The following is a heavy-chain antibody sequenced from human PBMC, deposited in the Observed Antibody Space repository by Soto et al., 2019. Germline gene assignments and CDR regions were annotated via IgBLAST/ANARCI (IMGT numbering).Heavy chain of an antibody. CDR3: ARDGDIAAAGTFDY. CDR2: IYYSGIT. Sequence: SETLSLTCTVSGDSISNSNYYWGWIRQPPGKGLEWIANIYYSGITYYNPSLKSRVAISVDTSKNQFSLKLSSVTAADTAIYYCARDGDIAAAGTFDYWGQGTLVTVSS. D-gene: IGHD6-13*01. J-gene: IGHJ4*02. V-gene: IGHV4-39*02. CDR1: GDSISNSNYY.